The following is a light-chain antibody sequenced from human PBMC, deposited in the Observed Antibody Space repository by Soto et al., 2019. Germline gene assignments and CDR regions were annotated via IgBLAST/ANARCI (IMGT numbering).Light chain of an antibody. CDR3: ATWDASLNVMV. CDR2: SNN. V-gene: IGLV1-44*01. CDR1: SSNIGTNT. Sequence: QSVLTQPPSASGTPGQGVAISCSGGSSNIGTNTVNWYQQLPGTAPKLLIYSNNQRPSGVPNRFSGSKSGTSASLAISGLQSEDEAAYFCATWDASLNVMVFGGGTQLTVL. J-gene: IGLJ3*02.